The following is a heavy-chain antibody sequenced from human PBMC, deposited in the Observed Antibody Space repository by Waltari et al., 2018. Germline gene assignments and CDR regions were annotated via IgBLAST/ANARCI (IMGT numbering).Heavy chain of an antibody. V-gene: IGHV4-30-2*01. CDR2: IYHSGST. CDR1: GGSISSGGYS. CDR3: ARVEHSSGYSFFDY. Sequence: QLQLQESGSGLVKPSQTLSLTCAVSGGSISSGGYSWSWIRQPPGKGLEWIGYIYHSGSTYYNPSLKSRVTISVDRSKNQFSLKLSSVTAADTVVYYCARVEHSSGYSFFDYWGQGTLVTVSS. D-gene: IGHD3-22*01. J-gene: IGHJ4*02.